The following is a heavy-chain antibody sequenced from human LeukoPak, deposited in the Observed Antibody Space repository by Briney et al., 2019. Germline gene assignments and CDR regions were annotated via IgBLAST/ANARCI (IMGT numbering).Heavy chain of an antibody. CDR2: ISSSGTYI. J-gene: IGHJ4*02. D-gene: IGHD2-15*01. CDR3: SRIGDCGGAGCYPLDH. Sequence: GRSLRLSCAASGFTFSIYSMNWVRQAPGKGLEWVSAISSSGTYIYYADSVKGRFTISRDNARNSLYLQMNSLRAEDTAMYYCSRIGDCGGAGCYPLDHWGQGTLVTFST. CDR1: GFTFSIYS. V-gene: IGHV3-21*01.